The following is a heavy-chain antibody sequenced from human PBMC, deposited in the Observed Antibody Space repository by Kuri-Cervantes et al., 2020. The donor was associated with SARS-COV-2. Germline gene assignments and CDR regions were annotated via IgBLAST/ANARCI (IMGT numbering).Heavy chain of an antibody. V-gene: IGHV3-30-3*01. D-gene: IGHD3-22*01. CDR3: ARSRPQDSRLYYYDSSAYYYYFDY. J-gene: IGHJ4*02. CDR2: ISYDGSNK. CDR1: GFTFRSYA. Sequence: LPLTCAASGFTFRSYAMHWVRQAPGKGLEWVAVISYDGSNKYYADSVKGRFTISRDNAKNSLYLQMNSLRAEDTAVYYCARSRPQDSRLYYYDSSAYYYYFDYWGQGTLVTVSS.